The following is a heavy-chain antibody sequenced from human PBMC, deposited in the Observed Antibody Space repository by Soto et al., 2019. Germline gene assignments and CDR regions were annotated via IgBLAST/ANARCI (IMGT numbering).Heavy chain of an antibody. CDR1: GFTFSSYA. CDR3: AKGIRRKTGIAAAGTAFDP. J-gene: IGHJ5*02. V-gene: IGHV3-23*01. Sequence: GALRLSCAASGFTFSSYAMSWVRQAPGKGLEWVSAISGSGGSTYYADSVKGRFTISRDNSKNTLYLQMNSLRAEDTAVYYCAKGIRRKTGIAAAGTAFDPWGQGTLVTVSS. CDR2: ISGSGGST. D-gene: IGHD6-13*01.